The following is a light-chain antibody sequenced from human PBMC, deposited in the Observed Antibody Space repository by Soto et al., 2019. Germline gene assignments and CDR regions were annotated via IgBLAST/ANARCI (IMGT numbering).Light chain of an antibody. CDR3: QQYGSPPQT. CDR1: QSVRSSY. Sequence: EIVLTQSPGTLSLSPGERATLSCRASQSVRSSYLAWYQQKPGQAPRLLIYGASSRATGIPDRISGSGSGTDFTLTISRLEPEDFAVYYCQQYGSPPQTFGQATKVEI. J-gene: IGKJ1*01. CDR2: GAS. V-gene: IGKV3-20*01.